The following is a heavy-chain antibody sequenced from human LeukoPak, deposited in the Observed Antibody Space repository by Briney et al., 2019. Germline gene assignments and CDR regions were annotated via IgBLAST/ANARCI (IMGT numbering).Heavy chain of an antibody. D-gene: IGHD3-3*01. V-gene: IGHV3-7*01. CDR3: AGDRAQYYDDSFDI. CDR2: IKPDGSAV. J-gene: IGHJ3*02. Sequence: GGSLRLSCAASGLTFNIYWMSWIRQAPGKGLEWGANIKPDGSAVYYLDSVKGRFTISRDNAQNSVFLQMNTLRVEDTAVYYCAGDRAQYYDDSFDIWGQGTMVTVSS. CDR1: GLTFNIYW.